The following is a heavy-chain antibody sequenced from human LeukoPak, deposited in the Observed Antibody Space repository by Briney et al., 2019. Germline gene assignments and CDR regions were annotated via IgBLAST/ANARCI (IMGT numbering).Heavy chain of an antibody. J-gene: IGHJ4*02. CDR3: AREDYDILTGYPAPHFDY. CDR2: IYTSGST. Sequence: PSETLSLTCTVSGASISSYYWSWIRQPAGKGLEWIGRIYTSGSTNYNPSLKSRVTMSVDTSKNQFYLKLSSVTAADTAVYYCAREDYDILTGYPAPHFDYWGQGTLVTVSS. CDR1: GASISSYY. D-gene: IGHD3-9*01. V-gene: IGHV4-4*07.